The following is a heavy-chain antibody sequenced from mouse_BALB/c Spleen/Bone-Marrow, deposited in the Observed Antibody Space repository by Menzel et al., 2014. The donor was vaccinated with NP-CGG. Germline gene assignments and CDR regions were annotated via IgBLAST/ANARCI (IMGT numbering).Heavy chain of an antibody. D-gene: IGHD1-1*01. CDR3: TRSYYAKEGAWFAY. CDR2: INPSNGGT. V-gene: IGHV1S81*02. Sequence: QVQLKQSGAELVKPGASVKLSCRASGYTFTSYYMCWVKRRPGQGLEWIGGINPSNGGTNFNEKFKSKATLTVDKSSSTAYMQLSSLTSEDSAVYYCTRSYYAKEGAWFAYWGQGTLVTVSA. CDR1: GYTFTSYY. J-gene: IGHJ3*01.